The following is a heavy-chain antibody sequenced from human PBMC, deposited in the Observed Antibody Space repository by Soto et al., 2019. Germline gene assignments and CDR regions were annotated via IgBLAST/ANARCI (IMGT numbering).Heavy chain of an antibody. J-gene: IGHJ4*02. V-gene: IGHV6-1*01. CDR3: ARVLSYCSGGSCYRPFDY. D-gene: IGHD2-15*01. CDR2: TYNRYKWYN. CDR1: GDSVSSNSAA. Sequence: SQTLSLTCAISGDSVSSNSAAWNWIRQSPSRGLEWLGRTYNRYKWYNDYAVSVKSRITINPDTSKNHFSLQLNSVTPEDTALYYCARVLSYCSGGSCYRPFDYWGQGTLVTVSS.